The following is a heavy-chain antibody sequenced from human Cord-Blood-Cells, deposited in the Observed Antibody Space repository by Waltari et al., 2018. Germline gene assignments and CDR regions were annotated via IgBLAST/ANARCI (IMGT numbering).Heavy chain of an antibody. CDR1: GGSISSSSYY. V-gene: IGHV4-39*01. CDR3: ATVLDYSNYFDY. Sequence: QLQLQESGPGLVKPSETLSLTCTVSGGSISSSSYYCGWIRQPPGKGLEWIGSIYYSGSTYYNPSLKSRVTISVDTSKNQFSLKLSSVTAADTAVYYCATVLDYSNYFDYWGQGTLVTVSS. CDR2: IYYSGST. J-gene: IGHJ4*02. D-gene: IGHD4-4*01.